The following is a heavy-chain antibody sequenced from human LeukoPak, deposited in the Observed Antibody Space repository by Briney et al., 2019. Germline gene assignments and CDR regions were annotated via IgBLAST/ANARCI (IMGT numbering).Heavy chain of an antibody. V-gene: IGHV3-23*01. CDR1: GFTFSNYG. Sequence: GGSLRLSCAASGFTFSNYGMTWVRQAPGKGLEWVSTIVGRNGDTYYTDSVKGRFTISRDISKNTVYLQMNSLRAEDTAVYYCARFYDSSGFLDYWGQGTLVTVSS. CDR2: IVGRNGDT. J-gene: IGHJ4*02. D-gene: IGHD3-22*01. CDR3: ARFYDSSGFLDY.